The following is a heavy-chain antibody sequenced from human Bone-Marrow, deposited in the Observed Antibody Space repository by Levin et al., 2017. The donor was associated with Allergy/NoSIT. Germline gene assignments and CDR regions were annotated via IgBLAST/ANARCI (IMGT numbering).Heavy chain of an antibody. CDR3: ARSDFWSGYYTGIGGGGWFDP. CDR2: IYYSGST. Sequence: PSQTLSLTCTVSGGSVSSGSYYWSWIRQPPGKGLEWIGYIYYSGSTNYNPSLKSRVTISVDTSKNQFSLKLSSVTAADTAVYYCARSDFWSGYYTGIGGGGWFDPWGQGTLVTVSS. CDR1: GGSVSSGSYY. V-gene: IGHV4-61*01. J-gene: IGHJ5*02. D-gene: IGHD3-3*01.